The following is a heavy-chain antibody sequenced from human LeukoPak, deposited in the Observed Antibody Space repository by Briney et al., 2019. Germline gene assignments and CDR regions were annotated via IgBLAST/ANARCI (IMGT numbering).Heavy chain of an antibody. CDR3: ARGLQNYYYYGMDV. V-gene: IGHV6-1*01. Sequence: SQTLSLTCALSGDSLSSNSAAWDWVRQSPSRGLGWLGCTHYRAKLYKDYAVSIKSRITINPDTSNNQFSLQLNSVPPEDTAVSYCARGLQNYYYYGMDVWGKGTTVTVSS. CDR1: GDSLSSNSAA. D-gene: IGHD4-11*01. CDR2: THYRAKLYK. J-gene: IGHJ6*04.